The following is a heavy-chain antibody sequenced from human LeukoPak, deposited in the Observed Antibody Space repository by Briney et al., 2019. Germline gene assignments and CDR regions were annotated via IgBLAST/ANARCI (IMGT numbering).Heavy chain of an antibody. CDR1: GFTFSSYS. CDR3: ARSAGSGAQGYFDY. Sequence: GGSLRLSCAASGFTFSSYSMNWVRQAPGKGLEWVSYISSSSSTIYYADSVKGRFTISRDNAKNSLYLQMNSLRAEDTAVYYCARSAGSGAQGYFDYWGQGTLVTVSS. D-gene: IGHD3-10*01. J-gene: IGHJ4*02. V-gene: IGHV3-48*04. CDR2: ISSSSSTI.